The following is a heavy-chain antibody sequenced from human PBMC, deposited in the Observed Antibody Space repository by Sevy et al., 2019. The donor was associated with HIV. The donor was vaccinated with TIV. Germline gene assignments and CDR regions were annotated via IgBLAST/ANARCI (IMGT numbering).Heavy chain of an antibody. V-gene: IGHV3-11*01. CDR1: GFTFSDYY. J-gene: IGHJ4*02. CDR3: AIASYNWNYGLYFDY. D-gene: IGHD1-7*01. CDR2: ISSSGSTI. Sequence: GGSLRLSCAASGFTFSDYYMSWIRQAPGKGLEWVSYISSSGSTIYYADSVKGRFTISRDNAKNSLYLQMNSLRAEDTAVYYCAIASYNWNYGLYFDYWGQGTLVTVSS.